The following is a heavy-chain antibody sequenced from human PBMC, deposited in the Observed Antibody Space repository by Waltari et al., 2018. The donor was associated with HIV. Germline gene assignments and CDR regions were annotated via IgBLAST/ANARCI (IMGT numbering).Heavy chain of an antibody. CDR3: ARGLRLGELSLYKYAFDI. D-gene: IGHD3-16*02. CDR2: IYTSGST. V-gene: IGHV4-4*07. J-gene: IGHJ3*02. CDR1: GGSISSYY. Sequence: QVQLEESGPGLVKPSETLSLTCTVSGGSISSYYWSWIRLPAGKGLEWIGRIYTSGSTNYNPSRKSRVTLSVDTSMNQFSLKLGSVTAADTAVYYCARGLRLGELSLYKYAFDIWGQGTMVTVSS.